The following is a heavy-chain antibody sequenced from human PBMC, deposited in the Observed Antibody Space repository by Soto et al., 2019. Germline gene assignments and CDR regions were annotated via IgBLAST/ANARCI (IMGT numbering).Heavy chain of an antibody. Sequence: SETLSLTCAVSGGSFTSNNWWTWVRQPPGQGLEGIGEIYRTGSTNYNPSRKSRVTISLDKSENQFSLKVTPLAAADTAVYYCASRDPGTSVDYWGQGTLVTVSS. CDR1: GGSFTSNNW. V-gene: IGHV4-4*02. J-gene: IGHJ4*02. CDR3: ASRDPGTSVDY. CDR2: IYRTGST. D-gene: IGHD1-7*01.